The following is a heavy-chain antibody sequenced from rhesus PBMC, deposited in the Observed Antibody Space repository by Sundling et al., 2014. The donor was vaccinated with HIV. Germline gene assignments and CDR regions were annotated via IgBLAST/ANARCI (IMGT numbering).Heavy chain of an antibody. D-gene: IGHD2-15*01. V-gene: IGHV4-165*02. Sequence: QVQLQESGPRTGEAFGDPCPSPALSLVAPSAVTTGTGSANHQGRGWSGLGISVVVVGTTYYNPSLKSRVTISTDTSKNQFSLKLSSVTAADTAMYFCARKRLTFWSFIDYWGQGVLVTVSS. J-gene: IGHJ4*01. CDR1: VAPSAVTT. CDR2: SVVVVGTT. CDR3: ARKRLTFWSFIDY.